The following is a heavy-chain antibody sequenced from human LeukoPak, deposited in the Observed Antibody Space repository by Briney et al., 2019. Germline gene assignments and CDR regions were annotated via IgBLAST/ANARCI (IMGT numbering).Heavy chain of an antibody. V-gene: IGHV4-31*11. D-gene: IGHD2-15*01. CDR2: INHSGST. CDR3: ARVGGYIGY. Sequence: PSETLSLTCAVSGGSISSGGYYWSWIRQHPGKGLEWIGEINHSGSTNYNPSLKSRVTISVDTSKNQFSLKLSSVTAADTAVYYCARVGGYIGYWGQGTLVTVSS. CDR1: GGSISSGGYY. J-gene: IGHJ4*02.